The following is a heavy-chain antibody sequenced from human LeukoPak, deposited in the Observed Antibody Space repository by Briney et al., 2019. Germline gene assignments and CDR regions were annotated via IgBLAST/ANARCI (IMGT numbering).Heavy chain of an antibody. CDR1: GFTFDDYT. Sequence: GGSLRLSCAASGFTFDDYTMHWVRHAPGKGLEWVSLISWDGGSTYYADSVKGRFTISRDNSKNSLYLQMNSLRTEDTALYYCAKDIAARRRARTDYGMDVWGQGTTVTVSS. D-gene: IGHD6-6*01. J-gene: IGHJ6*02. CDR2: ISWDGGST. CDR3: AKDIAARRRARTDYGMDV. V-gene: IGHV3-43*01.